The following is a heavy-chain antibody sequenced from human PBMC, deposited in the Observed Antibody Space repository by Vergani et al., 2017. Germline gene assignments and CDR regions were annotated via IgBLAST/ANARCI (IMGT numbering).Heavy chain of an antibody. J-gene: IGHJ6*03. Sequence: QVQLVESGGGLVKPGGSLRLSCAASGFTFSDYYMSWIRQAPGKGLEWVSYISSSGSTIYYADSVKGRFTISRDNAKNALYLQMNSLRAEDAAVYYCARDSDSSSWYLWRYYMDVWGKGTTVTVSS. CDR2: ISSSGSTI. CDR1: GFTFSDYY. D-gene: IGHD6-13*01. CDR3: ARDSDSSSWYLWRYYMDV. V-gene: IGHV3-11*01.